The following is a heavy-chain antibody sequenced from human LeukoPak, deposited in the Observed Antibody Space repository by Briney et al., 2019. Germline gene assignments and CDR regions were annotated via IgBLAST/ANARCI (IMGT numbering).Heavy chain of an antibody. D-gene: IGHD5-12*01. CDR2: ISYDGSNK. J-gene: IGHJ4*02. CDR1: GFTFSSYA. CDR3: ARDRGYSGYDLIPYFDY. V-gene: IGHV3-30-3*01. Sequence: GGSLRLSCAASGFTFSSYAMHWVRQAPGKGLEWVAVISYDGSNKYYADSVKGRFTISRDNSKNTLYLQMNSLRAEDTAAYYCARDRGYSGYDLIPYFDYWGQGTLVTVSS.